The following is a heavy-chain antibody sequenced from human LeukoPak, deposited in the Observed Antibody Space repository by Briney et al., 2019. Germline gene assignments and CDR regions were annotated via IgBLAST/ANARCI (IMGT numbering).Heavy chain of an antibody. J-gene: IGHJ3*01. CDR1: GLTLRSYG. CDR2: ISGNGGVT. D-gene: IGHD2-8*01. CDR3: AKDPNGDYIGAFDV. V-gene: IGHV3-23*01. Sequence: GGSLRLSCTGSGLTLRSYGMTWVRQAPGKGLEWVSSISGNGGVTTYADSVKGRFTMSRDNSRNTLYLQMDSLRAEDTAVYYCAKDPNGDYIGAFDVWGQGTMVTVSS.